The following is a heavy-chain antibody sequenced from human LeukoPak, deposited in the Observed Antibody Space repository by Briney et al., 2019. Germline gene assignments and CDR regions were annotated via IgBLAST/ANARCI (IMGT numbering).Heavy chain of an antibody. V-gene: IGHV3-30*18. CDR2: ISYDGSNK. CDR3: AKASSSYIFDY. CDR1: GFTFSSYG. D-gene: IGHD6-13*01. Sequence: GGSLRLSCAASGFTFSSYGMHWVRQAPGKGLEWVAVISYDGSNKYYADSVTGRFTISRDNSKNTLYMQMNSLRAEDTAVYYCAKASSSYIFDYWGQGTLVTVSS. J-gene: IGHJ4*02.